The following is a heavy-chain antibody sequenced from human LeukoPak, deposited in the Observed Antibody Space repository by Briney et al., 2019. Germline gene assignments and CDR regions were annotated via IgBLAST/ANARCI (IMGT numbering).Heavy chain of an antibody. V-gene: IGHV1-8*01. J-gene: IGHJ3*02. CDR2: MNPNSGNT. CDR1: GYTFTSYD. Sequence: ASVKVSCKASGYTFTSYDINWVRQATGQGLEWMGWMNPNSGNTGYAQKFQGRVTMTRNTSISTAYMELSSLRSEDTAVYYCARAKGYSYLVEGSNDAFDIWGQGTMVTVSS. D-gene: IGHD5-18*01. CDR3: ARAKGYSYLVEGSNDAFDI.